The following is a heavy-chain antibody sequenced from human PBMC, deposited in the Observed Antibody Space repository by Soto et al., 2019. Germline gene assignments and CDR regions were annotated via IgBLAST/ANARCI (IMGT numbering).Heavy chain of an antibody. Sequence: QVQLVQSGAEVKKPGSSVKVSCKASGGTFSSYAISWVRQAPGQGLEWMGGIIPIFGTANYAQKFQGRVTITADESTSIAYMELSSLRSEDTAVYYCARGGYCSSTSCYYPFDYWGQGTLFTVSS. CDR1: GGTFSSYA. D-gene: IGHD2-2*01. CDR3: ARGGYCSSTSCYYPFDY. J-gene: IGHJ4*02. CDR2: IIPIFGTA. V-gene: IGHV1-69*01.